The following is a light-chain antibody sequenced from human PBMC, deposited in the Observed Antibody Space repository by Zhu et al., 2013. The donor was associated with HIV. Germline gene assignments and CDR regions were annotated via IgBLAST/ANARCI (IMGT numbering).Light chain of an antibody. CDR2: DAS. CDR3: QQSYSTPFA. J-gene: IGKJ3*01. CDR1: QSISSW. V-gene: IGKV1-5*01. Sequence: DIQMTQSPSTLSASVGDRVTITCRASQSISSWLAWYQQKPGKAPNLLIYDASSLESGVPSRFSGSGSGTEFTLTISRLEPEDFATYYCQQSYSTPFAFGPGTKVDIK.